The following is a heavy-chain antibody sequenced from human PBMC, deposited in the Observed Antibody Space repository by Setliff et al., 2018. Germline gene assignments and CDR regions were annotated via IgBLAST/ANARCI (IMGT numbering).Heavy chain of an antibody. CDR2: ISGSGGST. D-gene: IGHD5-12*01. CDR1: GFTFTSYA. V-gene: IGHV3-23*01. CDR3: AGSRAWIPIFDS. J-gene: IGHJ4*02. Sequence: GGSLRLSCAASGFTFTSYAMNWVRQAPGKGLEWVSAISGSGGSTDYADSVKGRFTISRDNSKNTLYLQMNGLRAEDTAIYYCAGSRAWIPIFDSWGQGILVTVSS.